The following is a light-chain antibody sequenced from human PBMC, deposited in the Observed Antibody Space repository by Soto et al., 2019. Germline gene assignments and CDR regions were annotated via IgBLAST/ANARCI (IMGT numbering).Light chain of an antibody. CDR2: GAS. V-gene: IGKV3-20*01. CDR3: HQYGSSPRT. CDR1: QSVSSSY. Sequence: SVCTQSPGTLSLSPGEKATLSCRASQSVSSSYLAWYQQKPGQAPRLLIYGASSRATGIPDRFSGSGSGTDFTLTISRLEPEDFAVYYCHQYGSSPRTFGQGTKVDIK. J-gene: IGKJ1*01.